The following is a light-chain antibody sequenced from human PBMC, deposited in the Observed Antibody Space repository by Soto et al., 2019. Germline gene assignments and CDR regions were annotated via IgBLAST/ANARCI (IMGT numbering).Light chain of an antibody. CDR1: ESVSSK. CDR2: DAS. J-gene: IGKJ4*01. Sequence: EIVITQSPAPPSVAPGERATTLCRASESVSSKLVWYQKKPGQAPRLLIHDASTRATGVPARFSGSRSGAEFTLTISSLQSEDFAVYYCQHYVNWPLTFGGGTKVDIK. V-gene: IGKV3-15*01. CDR3: QHYVNWPLT.